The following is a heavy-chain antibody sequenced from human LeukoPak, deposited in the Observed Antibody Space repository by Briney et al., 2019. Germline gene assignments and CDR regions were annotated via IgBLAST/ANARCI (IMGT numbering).Heavy chain of an antibody. D-gene: IGHD3-10*01. CDR3: ARDRVTMVRGVFDY. CDR2: FDPEDGET. CDR1: GYTLTELS. J-gene: IGHJ4*02. V-gene: IGHV1-24*01. Sequence: ASVKASCKVSGYTLTELSMHWVRQAPGKGLEWMGGFDPEDGETIYAQKFQGRVTMTTDTSTSTAYMELRSLRSDDTAVYYCARDRVTMVRGVFDYWGQGTLVTVSS.